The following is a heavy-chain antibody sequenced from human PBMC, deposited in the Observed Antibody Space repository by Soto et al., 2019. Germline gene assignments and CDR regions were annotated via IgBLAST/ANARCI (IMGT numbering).Heavy chain of an antibody. D-gene: IGHD4-17*01. V-gene: IGHV4-34*01. CDR1: GGSFSGYY. J-gene: IGHJ6*02. CDR3: ARGSGDYDGGLNV. CDR2: INHSGST. Sequence: TLSLTCAVYGGSFSGYYWSWIRQPPGKGLEWIGEINHSGSTNYNPSLKSRVTISVDTSKNQFSLKLSSVTAADTAVYYCARGSGDYDGGLNVWGQGTTVTVSS.